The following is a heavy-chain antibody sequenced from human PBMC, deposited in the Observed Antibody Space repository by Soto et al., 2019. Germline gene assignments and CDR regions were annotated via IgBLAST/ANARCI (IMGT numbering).Heavy chain of an antibody. CDR1: GYPFTSYY. D-gene: IGHD6-13*01. CDR3: AREMNTSRGSPFDY. CDR2: INTSDGST. V-gene: IGHV1-46*01. J-gene: IGHJ4*02. Sequence: QVQLVQSGAEVKKPGASVKVSCKASGYPFTSYYVHWVRQAPGQGLEWMGFINTSDGSTSYPQKFEGRVTMTRDTSKSTVYMEVSSLRSEYTAVYYCAREMNTSRGSPFDYWGQRTLVTVSS.